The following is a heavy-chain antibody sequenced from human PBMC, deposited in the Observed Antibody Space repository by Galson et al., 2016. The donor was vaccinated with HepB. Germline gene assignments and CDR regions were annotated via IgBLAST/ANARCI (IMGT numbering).Heavy chain of an antibody. CDR1: GDSVSSNSAA. D-gene: IGHD2-21*01. V-gene: IGHV6-1*01. Sequence: CAISGDSVSSNSAAWNWSRQSPSRGLEWLGRTYYRSKWYNDYAVSVKSRITINPDTSKNQFSLHLNSVTPEDTAVYYCARGAGGEGSNYYYYGMDVWGQGTTVTVSS. CDR2: TYYRSKWYN. J-gene: IGHJ6*02. CDR3: ARGAGGEGSNYYYYGMDV.